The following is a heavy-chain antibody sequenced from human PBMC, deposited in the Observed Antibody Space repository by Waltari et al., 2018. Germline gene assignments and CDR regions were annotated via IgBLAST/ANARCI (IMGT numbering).Heavy chain of an antibody. CDR2: IYHSGST. Sequence: QLQLQESGSGLVKPSQTLSLTCAVSGGSISSGGYSWNWIRQPPGKGLEWIGYIYHSGSTYYNPSLKSRVTISVDRSKNQFSLKLSSVTAADTAVYYCARLEMATIAGWNFYYYMDVWGKGTTVTISS. CDR1: GGSISSGGYS. V-gene: IGHV4-30-2*01. J-gene: IGHJ6*03. D-gene: IGHD5-12*01. CDR3: ARLEMATIAGWNFYYYMDV.